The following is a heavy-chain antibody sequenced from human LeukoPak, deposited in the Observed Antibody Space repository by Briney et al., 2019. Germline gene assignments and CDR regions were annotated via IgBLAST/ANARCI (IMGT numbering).Heavy chain of an antibody. CDR1: GHTFTSYD. V-gene: IGHV1-8*01. Sequence: ASVKVACKASGHTFTSYDINWVRQATGQGLEWMGWMNPNSGNTGYAQKFQGRVTMTRNTSISTAYMELSSLRSEDTAVYYCAIPRGSSWPDYWGQGTLVTVSS. D-gene: IGHD6-13*01. CDR2: MNPNSGNT. J-gene: IGHJ4*02. CDR3: AIPRGSSWPDY.